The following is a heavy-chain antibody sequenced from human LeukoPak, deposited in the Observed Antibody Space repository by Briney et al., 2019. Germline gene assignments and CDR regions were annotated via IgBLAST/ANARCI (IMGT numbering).Heavy chain of an antibody. CDR2: IIPIFGTA. CDR3: ARGIVRGSFDP. D-gene: IGHD3-10*01. V-gene: IGHV1-69*05. CDR1: GGTFSSYA. Sequence: GASVKVSCKASGGTFSSYAISWVRQAPGQGLEWMGGIIPIFGTANYAQKFQGRVTMTRNTSISTAYMELSSLRSEDTAVYYCARGIVRGSFDPWGQGTLVTVSS. J-gene: IGHJ5*02.